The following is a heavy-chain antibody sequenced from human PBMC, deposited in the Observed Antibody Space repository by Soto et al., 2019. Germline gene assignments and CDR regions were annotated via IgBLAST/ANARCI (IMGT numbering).Heavy chain of an antibody. Sequence: PAPMNAKQPLTLNCTFSGFSLSTNGVGVGWIRQSPGKALEWLAVIYWDDDKRYSPSLKSRLSITKDTSKNQVVLTMTNMDPVDTATYYCAHKGPEDWVFAYWGQGTLVIVSS. D-gene: IGHD3-9*01. CDR3: AHKGPEDWVFAY. J-gene: IGHJ4*02. CDR2: IYWDDDK. V-gene: IGHV2-5*02. CDR1: GFSLSTNGVG.